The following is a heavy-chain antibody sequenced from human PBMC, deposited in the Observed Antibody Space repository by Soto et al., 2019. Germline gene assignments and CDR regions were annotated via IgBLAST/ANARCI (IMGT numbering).Heavy chain of an antibody. D-gene: IGHD2-15*01. V-gene: IGHV3-66*01. CDR2: IYNDGRT. J-gene: IGHJ3*02. Sequence: EVQVVESGGGLVQPGGSLRLSCAASGFNVSRNYMAWVRLAPGRGLEWVSFIYNDGRTADADSVKGRFIISKDHSKNTLSLQMNSLRVEDTAVYYCARSTPIPMCDSFDIWGRGTAVIVSS. CDR3: ARSTPIPMCDSFDI. CDR1: GFNVSRNY.